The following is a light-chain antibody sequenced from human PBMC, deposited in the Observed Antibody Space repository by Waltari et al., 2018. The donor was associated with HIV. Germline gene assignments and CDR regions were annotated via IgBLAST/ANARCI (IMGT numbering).Light chain of an antibody. J-gene: IGLJ2*01. CDR2: EVT. V-gene: IGLV2-14*01. Sequence: QSALNQPASVSGSPGQSIVLPCTGSSSDIGYYAYVSWYQQYPGQAPKALIYEVTSRPSGTSSRFSGSKAATTAFLAISKLQTDDEADYFCSSYTRRGTVVFGGGTRLTVL. CDR1: SSDIGYYAY. CDR3: SSYTRRGTVV.